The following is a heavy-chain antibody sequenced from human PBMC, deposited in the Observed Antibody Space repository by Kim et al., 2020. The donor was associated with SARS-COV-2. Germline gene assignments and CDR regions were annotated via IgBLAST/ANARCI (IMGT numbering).Heavy chain of an antibody. J-gene: IGHJ6*02. CDR2: ISGDGGST. V-gene: IGHV3-43*02. CDR1: GFTFDDYA. CDR3: AKDTYAGWFWEFPYYYYGMDV. Sequence: GGSLRLSCAASGFTFDDYAMHWVRQAPGKGLEWVSLISGDGGSTYYADSVKGRFTISRDNSKNSLYLQMNSLRTEDTALYYCAKDTYAGWFWEFPYYYYGMDVWGQGTTVTVSS. D-gene: IGHD3-10*01.